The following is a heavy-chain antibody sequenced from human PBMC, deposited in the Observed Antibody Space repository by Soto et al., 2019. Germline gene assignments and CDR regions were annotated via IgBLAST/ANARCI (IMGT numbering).Heavy chain of an antibody. J-gene: IGHJ6*02. CDR3: ARVSGSYYYGMDV. V-gene: IGHV4-4*02. CDR1: GGSISSINW. CDR2: IYHSGST. Sequence: QVQLRESGPGLVKPSGTLSLTCAVSGGSISSINWWSWVRQPPGKGLEWIGEIYHSGSTNYNPSLKGRVTISVDKSKNQFSLKLSSVTAADTAVYYCARVSGSYYYGMDVWGQGTTVTVSS. D-gene: IGHD1-26*01.